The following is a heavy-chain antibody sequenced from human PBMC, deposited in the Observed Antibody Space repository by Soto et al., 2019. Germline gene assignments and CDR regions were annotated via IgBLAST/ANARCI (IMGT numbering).Heavy chain of an antibody. CDR3: AKETLIEYSSSSRAFDY. Sequence: GGSLRLSCAASGFTFSSYAMSWVRQAPGKGLEWVSAISGSGGSTYYADSVKGRFTISRDNSKNTLYLQMNSLRAEDTAVYYCAKETLIEYSSSSRAFDYWGQGTLVTVSS. J-gene: IGHJ4*02. D-gene: IGHD6-6*01. CDR1: GFTFSSYA. V-gene: IGHV3-23*01. CDR2: ISGSGGST.